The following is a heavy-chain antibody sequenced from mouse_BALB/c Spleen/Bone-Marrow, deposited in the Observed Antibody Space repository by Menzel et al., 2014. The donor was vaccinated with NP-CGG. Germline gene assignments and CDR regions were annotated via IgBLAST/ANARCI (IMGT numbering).Heavy chain of an antibody. CDR1: GFTFTDYE. Sequence: QVQLQQSGPELVRPGASVKLSCKAFGFTFTDYEMRWVKQTTVHGLEWIGNIHPGSGGTAYNQKFKGKATLTADKSSSTAYMELSSLTSEVSSVYYCSRDKVGYFDYWGQGTTLTVSS. D-gene: IGHD3-1*01. J-gene: IGHJ2*01. CDR2: IHPGSGGT. CDR3: SRDKVGYFDY. V-gene: IGHV1-15*01.